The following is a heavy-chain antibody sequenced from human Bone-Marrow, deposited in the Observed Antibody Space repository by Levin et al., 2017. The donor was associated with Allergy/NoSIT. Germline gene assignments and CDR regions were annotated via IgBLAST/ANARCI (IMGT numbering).Heavy chain of an antibody. V-gene: IGHV3-30*18. CDR2: ISSDGSYK. Sequence: SCAASGFTFSSYGMHWVRQAPGKGLEWVAIISSDGSYKYYADSVKGRFTISRDNSKNTLYLQMNSLRAEDTAVYYCAKEWTTVRAFDYWGQGTLVTVSS. CDR3: AKEWTTVRAFDY. CDR1: GFTFSSYG. D-gene: IGHD4-17*01. J-gene: IGHJ4*02.